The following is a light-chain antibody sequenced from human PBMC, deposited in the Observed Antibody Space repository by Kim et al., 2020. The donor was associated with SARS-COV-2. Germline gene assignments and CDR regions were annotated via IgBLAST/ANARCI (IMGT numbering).Light chain of an antibody. CDR1: QDISDY. J-gene: IGKJ2*01. Sequence: DIQMTQSPSSLSASVGDRVSITCQASQDISDYLNWYQQKPGQAPNLLIYGTSNLETGGPSRFSGRGSGTDFTLTISSLQPEDIATYYFQQHHRLPYTFGQGTTL. CDR3: QQHHRLPYT. V-gene: IGKV1-33*01. CDR2: GTS.